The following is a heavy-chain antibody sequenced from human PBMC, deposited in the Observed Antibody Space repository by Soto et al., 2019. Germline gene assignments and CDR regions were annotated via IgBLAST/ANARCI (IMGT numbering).Heavy chain of an antibody. CDR2: ISYDGSNK. Sequence: QTGGSLRLSCAASGFTFSSYAMHWVRQAPGKGLEWVAVISYDGSNKYYADSVKGRFTISRDNSKNTLYLQMNSLRAEDTAVYYCARDWATYGDLFDYWGQGTLVTFSS. V-gene: IGHV3-30-3*01. D-gene: IGHD4-17*01. J-gene: IGHJ4*02. CDR3: ARDWATYGDLFDY. CDR1: GFTFSSYA.